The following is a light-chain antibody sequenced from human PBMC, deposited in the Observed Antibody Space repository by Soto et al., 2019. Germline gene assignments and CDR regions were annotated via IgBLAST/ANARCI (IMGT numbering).Light chain of an antibody. CDR3: HQYGRSPMHS. V-gene: IGKV3-20*01. J-gene: IGKJ2*03. CDR2: GAS. Sequence: EIVLTQSPGTLSLSPGERATLSCRASQGVSSDYLAWYQQKPGQGPRLLIYGASSRAAGIPDRFSGSGSGTDFTLTISRLEPEDFAVYYCHQYGRSPMHSFGQGTKLEIK. CDR1: QGVSSDY.